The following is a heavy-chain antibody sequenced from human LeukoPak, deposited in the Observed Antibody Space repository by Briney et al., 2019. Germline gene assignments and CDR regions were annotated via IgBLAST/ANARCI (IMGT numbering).Heavy chain of an antibody. CDR2: ISDSGST. Sequence: PSETLSLTCTVSGGSISNYYWTWIRQPPGKGLEWVGHISDSGSTYYNPSLKSRVTISVDTSKNQFSLKLSSVTAADTAVYYCAREGDYGSGSYLDYWGQGTLVTVSS. CDR1: GGSISNYY. CDR3: AREGDYGSGSYLDY. J-gene: IGHJ4*02. V-gene: IGHV4-59*12. D-gene: IGHD3-10*01.